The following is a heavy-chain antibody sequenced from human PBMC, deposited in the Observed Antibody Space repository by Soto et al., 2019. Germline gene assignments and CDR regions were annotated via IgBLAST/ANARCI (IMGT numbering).Heavy chain of an antibody. CDR1: GFTFSSYG. V-gene: IGHV3-33*01. J-gene: IGHJ3*02. CDR3: VRLYCSASSCYSVGAFDI. D-gene: IGHD2-15*01. Sequence: QVQLVESGGGVVQPGRSLRLSCAASGFTFSSYGMHWVRQAPGKGLEWVALIWFDGSDKYYTESVKGRFTISRDNSKSTLYLQMNSLRAEDTAVYYCVRLYCSASSCYSVGAFDIRGQGTMVTVSS. CDR2: IWFDGSDK.